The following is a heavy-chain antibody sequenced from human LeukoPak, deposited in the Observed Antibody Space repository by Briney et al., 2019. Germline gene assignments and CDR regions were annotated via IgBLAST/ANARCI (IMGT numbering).Heavy chain of an antibody. D-gene: IGHD3-22*01. Sequence: GGSLRLSCAASGFTFSSYGMHWVRQAPGKGLEWVAVIWYDGSNKYYADSVKGRFTISRDNSKNTLYLQMNSLRAEDTAVYYCARVPTVYDSSGYGFDYWGQGTLVTVSS. V-gene: IGHV3-33*01. J-gene: IGHJ4*02. CDR1: GFTFSSYG. CDR3: ARVPTVYDSSGYGFDY. CDR2: IWYDGSNK.